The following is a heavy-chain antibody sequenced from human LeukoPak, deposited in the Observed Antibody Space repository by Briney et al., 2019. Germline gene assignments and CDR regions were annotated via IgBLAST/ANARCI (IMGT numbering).Heavy chain of an antibody. J-gene: IGHJ4*02. CDR3: ARGSIVATLDY. CDR1: GFTFSSYE. CDR2: ISSSGSTI. Sequence: GGSLRLSCAASGFTFSSYEMNWVHQAPGKGLEWVSYISSSGSTIYYADSVKGRFTISRDNAKNSLYLQMNSLRAEDTAVYYCARGSIVATLDYWGQGTLVTVSS. D-gene: IGHD5-12*01. V-gene: IGHV3-48*03.